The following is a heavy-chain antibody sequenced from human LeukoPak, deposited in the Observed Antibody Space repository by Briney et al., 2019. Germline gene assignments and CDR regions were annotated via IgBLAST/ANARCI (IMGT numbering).Heavy chain of an antibody. CDR3: ARTGRGYDFWSGYYTH. D-gene: IGHD3-3*01. CDR2: ISAYNGNT. J-gene: IGHJ4*02. CDR1: GYTFTSYG. Sequence: ASVKVSCKASGYTFTSYGISWVRQAPGQGLEWMGWISAYNGNTNCAQELQGRVTMTTDTSTSTAYMELRSLRSDDTAVYYCARTGRGYDFWSGYYTHWGQGTLVTVSS. V-gene: IGHV1-18*01.